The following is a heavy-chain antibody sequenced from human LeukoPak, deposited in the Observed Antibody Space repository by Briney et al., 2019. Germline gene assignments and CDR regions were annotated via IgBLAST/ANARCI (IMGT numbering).Heavy chain of an antibody. CDR3: ARGLVAAGGTFGPNRLRAFDY. D-gene: IGHD6-13*01. J-gene: IGHJ4*02. CDR2: IYYSGST. V-gene: IGHV4-59*01. CDR1: GGSISSYY. Sequence: PSETLSLTCTVSGGSISSYYWSWIRQPPGKGLEWIGYIYYSGSTSYNPSLKSRVTISVDTSKNQFSLKLSSVTAADTAVYYCARGLVAAGGTFGPNRLRAFDYWGQGTLVTVSS.